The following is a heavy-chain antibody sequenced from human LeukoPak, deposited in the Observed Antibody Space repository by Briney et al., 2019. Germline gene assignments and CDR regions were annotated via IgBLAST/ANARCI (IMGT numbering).Heavy chain of an antibody. V-gene: IGHV4-39*07. CDR2: IYYSGNT. CDR3: ARFRVDYSKREYYFDY. J-gene: IGHJ4*02. D-gene: IGHD4-11*01. Sequence: SETLSLTCTVSGGSISSSSYYWGWIRQPPGKGLEWIGSIYYSGNTYYNPSLKSRVTISVDTSKNQFSLKLRSVTAADTAVYYCARFRVDYSKREYYFDYWGQGTLVTVSS. CDR1: GGSISSSSYY.